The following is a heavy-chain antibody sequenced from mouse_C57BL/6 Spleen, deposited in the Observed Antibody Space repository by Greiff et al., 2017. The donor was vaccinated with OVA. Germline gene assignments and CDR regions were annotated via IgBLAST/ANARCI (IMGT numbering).Heavy chain of an antibody. CDR2: ISYSGST. V-gene: IGHV3-1*01. Sequence: ESGPGMVKPSQSLSLTCTVTGYSITSGYDWHWIRHFPGNKLEWMGYISYSGSTNYNPSLKSRISITHDTSKNHFFLKLNSVTTEDTATYYCARGGYGNPFDYWGQGTTLTVSS. D-gene: IGHD2-10*02. CDR1: GYSITSGYD. J-gene: IGHJ2*01. CDR3: ARGGYGNPFDY.